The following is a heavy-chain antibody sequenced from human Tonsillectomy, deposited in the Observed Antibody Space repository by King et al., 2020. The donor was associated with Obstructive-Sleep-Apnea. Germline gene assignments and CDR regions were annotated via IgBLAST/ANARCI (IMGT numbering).Heavy chain of an antibody. D-gene: IGHD6-13*01. Sequence: VHLVESGGGVVQPGRSLRLSCAASGFTFRNHGMHWVRQAPGKGLEWVAVVWYDGSNQYLADSVKGRFTISKDNPKDTLYLQMNSLRAEDTAVYYCARDISSRRLDYWGEGTLVTVSS. J-gene: IGHJ4*02. CDR3: ARDISSRRLDY. V-gene: IGHV3-33*01. CDR2: VWYDGSNQ. CDR1: GFTFRNHG.